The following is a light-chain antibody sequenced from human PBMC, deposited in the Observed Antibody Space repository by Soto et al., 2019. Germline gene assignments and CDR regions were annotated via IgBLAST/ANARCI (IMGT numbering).Light chain of an antibody. J-gene: IGLJ1*01. V-gene: IGLV2-14*01. CDR1: SSDVGGYNY. Sequence: LTQPASVSGSPGQSIAISCTGTSSDVGGYNYVSWYQQHPGKAPKLMIHEVSNRPSGISDRFSGSKSGNTASLTISGLQADDEADYYCSSHTSYSTRVFGTGTKVTVL. CDR2: EVS. CDR3: SSHTSYSTRV.